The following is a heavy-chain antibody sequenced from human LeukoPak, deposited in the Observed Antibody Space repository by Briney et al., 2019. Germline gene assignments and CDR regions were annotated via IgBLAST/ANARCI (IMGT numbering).Heavy chain of an antibody. V-gene: IGHV1-18*01. CDR3: AREGCSGGSCYFDY. Sequence: ASVKVSCKASGYTFTSYGISWVRQAPGQGLEWVGWISAYNGNTNYAQKLQGRVTMTTDTSTSTAYMELRSLRSEDTAVYYCAREGCSGGSCYFDYWGQGTLVTVSS. CDR2: ISAYNGNT. CDR1: GYTFTSYG. D-gene: IGHD2-15*01. J-gene: IGHJ4*02.